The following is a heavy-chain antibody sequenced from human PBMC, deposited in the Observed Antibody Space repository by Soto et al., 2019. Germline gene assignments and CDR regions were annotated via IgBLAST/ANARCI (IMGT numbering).Heavy chain of an antibody. CDR1: GGSFSGYY. CDR2: INHSGST. CDR3: ARGINYYGSGSYYFFDY. Sequence: SETLSLTCAVYGGSFSGYYWSWIRQPPGKGLEWIGEINHSGSTNYNPSLKSRVTISVDTSKNQFSLKLSSVTAADTAVYYCARGINYYGSGSYYFFDYWGQGTLDTVSS. V-gene: IGHV4-34*01. D-gene: IGHD3-10*01. J-gene: IGHJ4*02.